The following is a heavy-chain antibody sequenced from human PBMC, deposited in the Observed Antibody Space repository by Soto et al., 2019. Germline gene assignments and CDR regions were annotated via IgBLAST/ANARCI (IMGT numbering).Heavy chain of an antibody. J-gene: IGHJ4*02. D-gene: IGHD6-19*01. Sequence: GGSLRLSCAASGFTFSIYNMNWVRQAPGKGLEWISYISSSSTTIYYADSVKGRFTTSRDNAKNSPYLQMNSLGDEDTAVYYCARSTLSSDPPLDCWGQGPLVTVS. CDR1: GFTFSIYN. CDR3: ARSTLSSDPPLDC. V-gene: IGHV3-48*02. CDR2: ISSSSTTI.